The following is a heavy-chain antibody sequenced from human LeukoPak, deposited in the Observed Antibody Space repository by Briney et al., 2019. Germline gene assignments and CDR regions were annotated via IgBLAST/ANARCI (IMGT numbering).Heavy chain of an antibody. CDR3: AADLWFSDLFY. D-gene: IGHD3-10*01. V-gene: IGHV3-7*03. CDR2: IKQDGSEK. Sequence: GGSLRLSCAASGFTFSSYGMHWVRQAPGKGLEWVANIKQDGSEKYYVDSVKGRFTISRDNAKNSLYLQMNSLRAEDTAVYYCAADLWFSDLFYWGQGTLVTVSS. J-gene: IGHJ4*02. CDR1: GFTFSSYG.